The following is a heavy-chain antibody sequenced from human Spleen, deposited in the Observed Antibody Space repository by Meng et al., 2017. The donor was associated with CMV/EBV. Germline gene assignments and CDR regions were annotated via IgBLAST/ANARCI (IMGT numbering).Heavy chain of an antibody. CDR2: ISNDGFNK. CDR3: ARLEGS. Sequence: GESLKISCAASGFTFSSYSMNWVCQAPGKGLEWVAVISNDGFNKFYSDSVKGRFSISRDNSKRTLYLQMNSLRTEDTAVYFCARLEGSWGQGTLVTVSS. J-gene: IGHJ5*02. V-gene: IGHV3-30*03. CDR1: GFTFSSYS.